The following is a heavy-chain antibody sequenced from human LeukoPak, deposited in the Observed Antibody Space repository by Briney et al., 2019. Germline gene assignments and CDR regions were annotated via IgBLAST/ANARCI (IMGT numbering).Heavy chain of an antibody. J-gene: IGHJ4*02. CDR2: ISGSGGST. V-gene: IGHV3-23*01. Sequence: GGSLRLSCAASGFTFSNFAMSWVRQAPGKGLEWVSAISGSGGSTYYADSVKGRFTISRDNSKNTLYLQMNSLRAEDTAVYYCAKDRQDSSGWYPDPAGGYWGQGTLVTVSS. CDR3: AKDRQDSSGWYPDPAGGY. CDR1: GFTFSNFA. D-gene: IGHD6-19*01.